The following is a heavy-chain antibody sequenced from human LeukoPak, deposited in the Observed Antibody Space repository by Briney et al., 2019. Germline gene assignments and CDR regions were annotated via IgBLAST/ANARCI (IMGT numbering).Heavy chain of an antibody. CDR3: AKIAVAGTGY. V-gene: IGHV3-23*01. CDR1: GFTFSSYW. J-gene: IGHJ4*02. Sequence: PGGSLRLSCAASGFTFSSYWMSWVRQAPGKGLEWVSAISGRGAGTYYADSVKGRFTISRDNSKNPLYLQMNSLRAEDTAVYYCAKIAVAGTGYWGQGTLVTVSS. D-gene: IGHD6-19*01. CDR2: ISGRGAGT.